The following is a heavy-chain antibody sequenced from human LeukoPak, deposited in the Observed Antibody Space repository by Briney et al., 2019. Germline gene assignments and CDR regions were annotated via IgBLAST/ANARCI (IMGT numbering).Heavy chain of an antibody. Sequence: SQTLSLTCAISGDSVSSNSAAWNWIRQSPSRGLEWLGRTYYRSKWSNSYAVSVKGRITINPDTSKNQFSLQLNSVTPDDTAMYYCSRGSNDYRDYSIDYWGQGTLVTVSS. CDR3: SRGSNDYRDYSIDY. V-gene: IGHV6-1*01. CDR1: GDSVSSNSAA. J-gene: IGHJ4*02. CDR2: TYYRSKWSN. D-gene: IGHD4-17*01.